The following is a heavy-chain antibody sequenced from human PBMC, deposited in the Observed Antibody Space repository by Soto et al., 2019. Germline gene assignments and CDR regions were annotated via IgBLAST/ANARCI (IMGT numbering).Heavy chain of an antibody. Sequence: GGSLRLSCAASGFTFSSYAMHWVRQAPGKGLEYVSAISSNGGSTYYANSVKGRFTISRDNSKNTLYLQMGSLRAEDMAVYYCARELYSSGWYVGLEAFDIWGQGTMVTVSS. CDR3: ARELYSSGWYVGLEAFDI. CDR2: ISSNGGST. D-gene: IGHD6-19*01. J-gene: IGHJ3*02. V-gene: IGHV3-64*01. CDR1: GFTFSSYA.